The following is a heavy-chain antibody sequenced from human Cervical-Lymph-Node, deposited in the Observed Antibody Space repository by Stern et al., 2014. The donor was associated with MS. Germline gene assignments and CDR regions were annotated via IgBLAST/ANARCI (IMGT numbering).Heavy chain of an antibody. CDR3: ARNVGDTTLGH. J-gene: IGHJ4*02. D-gene: IGHD3-16*01. CDR1: GGTLRSYV. CDR2: ISPIFGTA. V-gene: IGHV1-69*01. Sequence: VQLVESGAEVKKSGSSVKVSCKASGGTLRSYVINWVRQASGQGPEWMGEISPIFGTATYAQQFQGRVTITAVEFTSTVYMELSSLRSEDTAVYYCARNVGDTTLGHWGQGSQVIVSS.